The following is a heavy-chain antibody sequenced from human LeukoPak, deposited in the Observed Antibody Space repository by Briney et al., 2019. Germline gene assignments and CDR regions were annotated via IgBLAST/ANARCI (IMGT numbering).Heavy chain of an antibody. J-gene: IGHJ4*02. V-gene: IGHV4-59*12. CDR1: GGSISSDY. CDR2: FSYSGRN. Sequence: PSETLSLTCTVSGGSISSDYWNWIRQPPGKGLEWIGYFSYSGRNKYNPSLQTRVTILGDTSKNQFSLNLTSVTAADTAVYYCARGKPSVTTFDYWGQGTLVSVSS. CDR3: ARGKPSVTTFDY. D-gene: IGHD4-17*01.